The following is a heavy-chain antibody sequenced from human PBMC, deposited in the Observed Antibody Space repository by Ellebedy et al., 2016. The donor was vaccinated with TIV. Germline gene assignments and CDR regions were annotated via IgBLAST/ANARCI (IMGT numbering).Heavy chain of an antibody. Sequence: PGGSLRLSCAASGFSFDDYAMHWVRQAPDRGLEWVAVIYFDGTNLHYADSVKGRFTISRDNSRNILYLEMNNVRPEDTATYFCARDEGSPVVGAQGPLDHWGQGTPVYVSS. D-gene: IGHD1-26*01. CDR2: IYFDGTNL. V-gene: IGHV3-33*08. CDR3: ARDEGSPVVGAQGPLDH. J-gene: IGHJ4*02. CDR1: GFSFDDYA.